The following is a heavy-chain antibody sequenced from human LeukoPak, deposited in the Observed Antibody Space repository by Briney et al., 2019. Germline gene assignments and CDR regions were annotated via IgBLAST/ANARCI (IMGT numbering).Heavy chain of an antibody. J-gene: IGHJ5*02. Sequence: ASVKVSCKASGYTFTGYYMHWVRQAPGQGLEWMGWINPNSGGTNYAQKFQGRVTMTRDTSISTAYMELSRLRSDDTAVYYCARDHYYDSSGYQLPREPWGQGTLVTVSS. CDR1: GYTFTGYY. D-gene: IGHD3-22*01. V-gene: IGHV1-2*02. CDR3: ARDHYYDSSGYQLPREP. CDR2: INPNSGGT.